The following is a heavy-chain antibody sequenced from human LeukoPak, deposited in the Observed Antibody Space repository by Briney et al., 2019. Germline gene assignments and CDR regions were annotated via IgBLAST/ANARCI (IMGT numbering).Heavy chain of an antibody. D-gene: IGHD4-17*01. CDR2: IYYSGST. Sequence: SETLSLTCTVSGGSISSYYWSWIRQPPGKGLEWIGYIYYSGSTKYNPALKSRVTISIDSSKDQFSLNLSSVTAADTAVYYCARGTVTMDYWGRGTLVTVSS. CDR3: ARGTVTMDY. J-gene: IGHJ4*02. CDR1: GGSISSYY. V-gene: IGHV4-59*13.